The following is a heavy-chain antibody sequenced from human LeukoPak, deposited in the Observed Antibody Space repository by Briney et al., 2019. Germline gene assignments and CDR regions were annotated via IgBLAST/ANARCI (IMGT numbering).Heavy chain of an antibody. CDR1: GYTFTGYY. CDR2: INPNSGGT. V-gene: IGHV1-2*02. J-gene: IGHJ4*02. D-gene: IGHD1-26*01. CDR3: ARDQGELTFDY. Sequence: ASVEVSCKASGYTFTGYYMHWVRQSPGQGLEWTGWINPNSGGTNYAQKFQGRVTMTRDTSISTAYMELSRLRSDDTAVYYCARDQGELTFDYWGQGTLVTVSS.